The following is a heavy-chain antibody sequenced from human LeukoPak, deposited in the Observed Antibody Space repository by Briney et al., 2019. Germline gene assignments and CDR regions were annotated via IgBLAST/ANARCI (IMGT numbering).Heavy chain of an antibody. D-gene: IGHD3-22*01. V-gene: IGHV4-34*01. CDR3: ARGGEYDSSGYFPNFDY. J-gene: IGHJ4*02. CDR2: INHSGST. Sequence: SETLSLTCAVYGGSFSGYYWSWIRQPPGKGLEWIGEINHSGSTNYNPSLKSRVTISVDTSKNQFSLKLSSVTAADTAVYSCARGGEYDSSGYFPNFDYWGQGTLVTVSS. CDR1: GGSFSGYY.